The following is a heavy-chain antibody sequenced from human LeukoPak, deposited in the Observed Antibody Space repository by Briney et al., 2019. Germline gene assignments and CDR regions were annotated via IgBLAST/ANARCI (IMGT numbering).Heavy chain of an antibody. CDR2: ISSSSSYI. D-gene: IGHD2-15*01. CDR3: ARDVCRGGSCHFDY. CDR1: GFTFSSYS. J-gene: IGHJ4*02. Sequence: GGSLRLSCAASGFTFSSYSMNWVRQAPGKGLEWVSSISSSSSYIYYADSVKGRFTISRDNAKNSLYLQMNSLRAEDTAVYYCARDVCRGGSCHFDYWGQGTLVTVSS. V-gene: IGHV3-21*04.